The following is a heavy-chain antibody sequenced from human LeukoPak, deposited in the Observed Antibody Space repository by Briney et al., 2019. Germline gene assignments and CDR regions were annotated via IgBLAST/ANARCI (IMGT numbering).Heavy chain of an antibody. D-gene: IGHD3-16*01. CDR1: GFTFSGFA. CDR2: ISRSGEST. J-gene: IGHJ4*02. CDR3: AKDYAVGSIDY. V-gene: IGHV3-23*01. Sequence: GGTPRLSCAASGFTFSGFAMSWLRQAPGKGLEWVSSISRSGESTFYADSVRGRFTISRDNSKNTVSLQMESLRAEDTALYYCAKDYAVGSIDYWGQGTLVTVSS.